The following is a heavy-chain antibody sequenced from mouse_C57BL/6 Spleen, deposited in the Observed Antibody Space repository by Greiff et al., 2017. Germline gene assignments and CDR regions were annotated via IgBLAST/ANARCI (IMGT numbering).Heavy chain of an antibody. CDR1: GFTFSDYG. Sequence: EVKLMESGGGLVKPGGSLTLSCAASGFTFSDYGMHWVRQAPEKGLEWVAYISSGSSTIYYADTVKGRFTISRDNAKNTLFLQMTSLRSEDTAMYYCARDYDYWYFDVWGTGTTVTVSS. V-gene: IGHV5-17*01. D-gene: IGHD2-4*01. CDR2: ISSGSSTI. CDR3: ARDYDYWYFDV. J-gene: IGHJ1*03.